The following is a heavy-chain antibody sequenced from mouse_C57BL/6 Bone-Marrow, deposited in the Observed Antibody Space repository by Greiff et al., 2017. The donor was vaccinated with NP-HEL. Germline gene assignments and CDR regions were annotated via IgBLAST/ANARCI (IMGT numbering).Heavy chain of an antibody. D-gene: IGHD1-1*01. V-gene: IGHV1-64*01. CDR2: IHPNSGST. Sequence: HVQLQQPGAELVKPGASVKLSCKASGYTFTSYWMHWVKQRPGQGLEWIGMIHPNSGSTNYNEKFKSKATLTVDKSSSTAYMQLSSLTSEDSAVYYCARLGILYAMDYWGQGTSVTVSS. J-gene: IGHJ4*01. CDR3: ARLGILYAMDY. CDR1: GYTFTSYW.